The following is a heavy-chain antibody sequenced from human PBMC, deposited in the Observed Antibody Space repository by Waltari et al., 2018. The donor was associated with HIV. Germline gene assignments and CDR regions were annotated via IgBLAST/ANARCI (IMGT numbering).Heavy chain of an antibody. V-gene: IGHV4-34*02. CDR1: ITQFSNNC. J-gene: IGHJ4*02. CDR2: INHAGST. CDR3: AKGSTNCDS. Sequence: QVRLQQWGAGRLQPAETLTLTCAVSITQFSNNCYNWIRQSPGGGLEWIGEINHAGSTTYNPSLTSRVTMSVDTSKSQVSLHLTSITAADTAFYYCAKGSTNCDSWGLGTLVTVST.